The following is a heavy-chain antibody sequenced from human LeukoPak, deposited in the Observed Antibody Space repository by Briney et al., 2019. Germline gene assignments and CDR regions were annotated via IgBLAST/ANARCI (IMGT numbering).Heavy chain of an antibody. CDR2: IYYSGST. J-gene: IGHJ5*02. V-gene: IGHV4-59*08. CDR3: ARHGALRQLVPWFDP. D-gene: IGHD6-6*01. Sequence: SETLSLTRTVSGGSISSYYWSWIRQPPGKGLEWIGYIYYSGSTNYNPSLKSRVTISVDTSKNQFSLKLSSVTAADTAVYYCARHGALRQLVPWFDPWGQGTLVTVSS. CDR1: GGSISSYY.